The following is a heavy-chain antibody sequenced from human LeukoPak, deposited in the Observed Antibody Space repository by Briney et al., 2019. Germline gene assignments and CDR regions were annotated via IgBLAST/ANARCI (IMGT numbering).Heavy chain of an antibody. V-gene: IGHV1-46*01. D-gene: IGHD4-11*01. CDR1: GYTFTSYY. CDR3: ARGPYSPTSSYYYYYYMDV. CDR2: INPTGGST. Sequence: ASVKVSCKASGYTFTSYYMHWVRQAPGQGLEWMGLINPTGGSTGYAQKFQDRIAMTRDTSISTAYMELSSLRSEDTAVYYCARGPYSPTSSYYYYYYMDVWGKGTTVTISS. J-gene: IGHJ6*03.